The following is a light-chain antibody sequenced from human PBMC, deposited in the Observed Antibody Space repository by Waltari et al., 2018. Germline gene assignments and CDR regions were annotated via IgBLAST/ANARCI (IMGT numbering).Light chain of an antibody. CDR1: QSIGNY. V-gene: IGKV1-39*01. J-gene: IGKJ2*01. Sequence: EIQMTQSPSSLAASVGDRVTITCRASQSIGNYLNRVVQKAGKAPKLLIYAETSLQSGVSSRVTGSGSETDFTPTINDLQPDDFATYYCQESSSSPRGAFGQGTKLEIK. CDR3: QESSSSPRGA. CDR2: AET.